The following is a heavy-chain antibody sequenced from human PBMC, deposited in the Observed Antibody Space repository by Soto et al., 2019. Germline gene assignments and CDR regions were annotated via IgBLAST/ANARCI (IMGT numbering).Heavy chain of an antibody. V-gene: IGHV3-33*01. CDR1: GVTFSSYG. CDR3: ARALYYDFWSGYSGTDY. Sequence: GGSLRLSCAASGVTFSSYGMHGVRQDPGKGLEWVAVIWYDGSNKYYADSVKGRFTISRDNSKNTLYLQMNSLRAEDTAVYYCARALYYDFWSGYSGTDYWGQGTLVTVSS. J-gene: IGHJ4*02. D-gene: IGHD3-3*01. CDR2: IWYDGSNK.